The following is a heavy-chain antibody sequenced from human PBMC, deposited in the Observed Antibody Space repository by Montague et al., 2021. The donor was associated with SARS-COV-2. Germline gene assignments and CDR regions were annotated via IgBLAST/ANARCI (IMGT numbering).Heavy chain of an antibody. V-gene: IGHV4-39*02. CDR3: ARRGRKLLPVATTIGGFDI. J-gene: IGHJ3*02. CDR1: DGSISSSNYY. D-gene: IGHD5-12*01. CDR2: IYDSGST. Sequence: SETLSLTCTVPDGSISSSNYYWDWIRQPPGKGLEWIGSIYDSGSTYYNPSLKSRVTISVDTSKNHFSLKLSSVTAADTAVYYCARRGRKLLPVATTIGGFDIWGQETIVTVSS.